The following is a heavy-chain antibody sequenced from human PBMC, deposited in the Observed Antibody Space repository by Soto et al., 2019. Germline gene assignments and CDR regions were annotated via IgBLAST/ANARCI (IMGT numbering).Heavy chain of an antibody. CDR3: ARVHYGSPLYYFDY. CDR2: ITRSSFTI. J-gene: IGHJ4*02. CDR1: GFTFSDYY. V-gene: IGHV3-11*01. D-gene: IGHD3-10*01. Sequence: GGSLRLSCAASGFTFSDYYMSWIRQAPGKGLEWVSYITRSSFTIYYADSVKGRSTISRDNAKNSLYLQMHSLRAEDTAVYYCARVHYGSPLYYFDYWGQGTMVTVYS.